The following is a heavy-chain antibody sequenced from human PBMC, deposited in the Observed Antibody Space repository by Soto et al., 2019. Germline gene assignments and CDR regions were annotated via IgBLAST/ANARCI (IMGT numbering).Heavy chain of an antibody. CDR1: GDSFNDYA. V-gene: IGHV1-69*01. CDR3: ATATERTTGGRLDV. J-gene: IGHJ6*02. CDR2: IIPILNLV. Sequence: VQLEQSETEVRKPGSSVKLSCTTSGDSFNDYAISWVRQAPGQGLEWMGGIIPILNLVRYAEKFQGRVNISATDSTGTAYLEVTRLRSEDTATYYCATATERTTGGRLDVWGLGTTVSVSS. D-gene: IGHD3-16*01.